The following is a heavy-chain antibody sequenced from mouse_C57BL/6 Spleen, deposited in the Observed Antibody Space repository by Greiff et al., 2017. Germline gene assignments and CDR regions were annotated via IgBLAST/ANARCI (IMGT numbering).Heavy chain of an antibody. J-gene: IGHJ2*01. Sequence: EVQVVESGGDLVKPGGSLKFSCAASGFTFSSYGMSWVRQTPDKRLEWVATISSGGSYTYYPDSVKGRVTISRDNAKNTLYLQMSRLKSENTALYYCSRQGSLYYFDDWGQGTTLTVSS. CDR3: SRQGSLYYFDD. CDR1: GFTFSSYG. V-gene: IGHV5-6*01. CDR2: ISSGGSYT.